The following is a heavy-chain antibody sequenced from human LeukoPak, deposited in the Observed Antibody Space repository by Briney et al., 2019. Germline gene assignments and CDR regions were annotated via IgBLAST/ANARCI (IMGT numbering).Heavy chain of an antibody. CDR2: ISGSGGST. J-gene: IGHJ3*02. D-gene: IGHD2-15*01. CDR1: GFTFSSYA. CDR3: AREGYCSGGSCYNDAFDI. V-gene: IGHV3-23*01. Sequence: GGSLRLSCAASGFTFSSYAMNWVRQAPGKGLEWVSAISGSGGSTYYADSVKGRFTISRDNSKNTLYLQMSSLRAEDTAVYYCAREGYCSGGSCYNDAFDIWGQGTMVTVSS.